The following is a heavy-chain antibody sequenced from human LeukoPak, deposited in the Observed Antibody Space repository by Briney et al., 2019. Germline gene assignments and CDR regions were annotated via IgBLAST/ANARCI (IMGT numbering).Heavy chain of an antibody. CDR2: ISSSSSYI. CDR3: ARDMVYSLGYYYYGMDV. V-gene: IGHV3-21*01. J-gene: IGHJ6*02. CDR1: GFTFSSYS. Sequence: GSLRLSCAASGFTFSSYSMNWVRQAPGKGLEWVSSISSSSSYIYYADSVKGRFTISRDNAKNSLYLQMNSLRAEDTAVYYCARDMVYSLGYYYYGMDVWGQGTTVTVSS. D-gene: IGHD2-8*01.